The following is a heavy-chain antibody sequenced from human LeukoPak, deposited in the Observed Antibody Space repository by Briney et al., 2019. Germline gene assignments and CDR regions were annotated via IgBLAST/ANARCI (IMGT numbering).Heavy chain of an antibody. CDR1: GFTFSSYG. J-gene: IGHJ3*02. Sequence: GRSLRLSCAASGFTFSSYGMHWVRQAPGKGLEWVAVIWYDGSNKYYADSVKGRFTVSRDNAKNSLYLQMNSLTAEDTAVYYCATAVIRGRGTMVTVSS. CDR2: IWYDGSNK. CDR3: ATAVI. V-gene: IGHV3-33*03.